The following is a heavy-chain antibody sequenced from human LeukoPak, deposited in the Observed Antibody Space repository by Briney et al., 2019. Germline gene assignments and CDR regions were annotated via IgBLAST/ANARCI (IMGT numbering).Heavy chain of an antibody. CDR1: GGSISSYS. CDR2: IYSSGST. V-gene: IGHV4-59*01. J-gene: IGHJ4*02. D-gene: IGHD1-26*01. CDR3: ARIVFYSGSYYFDY. Sequence: SETLSLTCTVSGGSISSYSWSWIRQPPGKGLEWIGYIYSSGSTNYNPSPKSRVTISVDTSKNQFSLKLSSVTAADTAMYYCARIVFYSGSYYFDYWGQGTLVTVSS.